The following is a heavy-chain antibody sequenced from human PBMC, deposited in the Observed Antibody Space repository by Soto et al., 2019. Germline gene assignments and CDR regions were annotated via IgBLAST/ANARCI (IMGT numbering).Heavy chain of an antibody. CDR1: GGSFSSDA. CDR2: IIPSLGTT. J-gene: IGHJ4*02. D-gene: IGHD2-21*02. CDR3: AREMVTERTLGYFDS. Sequence: QVQLVQSGAEVKKPGSSVKVSCKASGGSFSSDAFSWVRQAPGQGLEWMGEIIPSLGTTTYAPNFRDRLTITADTSTTTVEVELSSLRSEDTAMYYCAREMVTERTLGYFDSWGQGTPVTVSS. V-gene: IGHV1-69*06.